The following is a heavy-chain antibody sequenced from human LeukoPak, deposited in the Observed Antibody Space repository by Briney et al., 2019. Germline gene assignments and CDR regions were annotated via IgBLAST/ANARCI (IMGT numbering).Heavy chain of an antibody. CDR3: ASRVGALDY. CDR1: GFTFSDYS. D-gene: IGHD1-26*01. V-gene: IGHV3-48*01. J-gene: IGHJ4*02. CDR2: ISSTSSTI. Sequence: GGSPRLSCAASGFTFSDYSMNWVRQAPGKGLEWVSYISSTSSTIFYAGSEKGRFTISRDNAKNSLYLQMNSLRAEDTAVYYCASRVGALDYWGQGTLVTVSS.